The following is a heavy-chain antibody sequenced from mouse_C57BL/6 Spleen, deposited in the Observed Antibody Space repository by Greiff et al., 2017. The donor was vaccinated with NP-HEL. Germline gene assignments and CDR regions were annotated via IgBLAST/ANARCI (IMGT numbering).Heavy chain of an antibody. CDR1: GYSITSGYY. CDR2: ISYDGSN. V-gene: IGHV3-6*01. CDR3: ARGNNFDY. J-gene: IGHJ2*01. Sequence: EVKLMESGPGLVKPSQSLSLTCSVTGYSITSGYYWNWIRQFPGNKLEWMGYISYDGSNKYNPSLKNRISITRDTSKNQFFLKLNSVTTEDTATYYCARGNNFDYWGQGTTLTVSS.